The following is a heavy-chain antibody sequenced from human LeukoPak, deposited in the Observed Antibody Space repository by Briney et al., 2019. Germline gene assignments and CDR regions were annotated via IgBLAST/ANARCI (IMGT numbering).Heavy chain of an antibody. J-gene: IGHJ4*02. CDR3: AKDGSAGTTPPFFYY. CDR2: ISWNSGSI. D-gene: IGHD1-7*01. CDR1: GFTFDDYA. V-gene: IGHV3-9*01. Sequence: GRSLRLSCAASGFTFDDYAMHWVRQAPGKGLEWVSGISWNSGSIGYADSVKGRFTISRDNAKNSLYLQMNSLRAEDTALYYCAKDGSAGTTPPFFYYWGQGTLVTVSS.